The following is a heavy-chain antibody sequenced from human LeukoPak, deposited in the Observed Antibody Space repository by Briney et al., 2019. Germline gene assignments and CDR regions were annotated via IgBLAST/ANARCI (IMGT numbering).Heavy chain of an antibody. CDR1: GFTFNTHA. CDR2: ITSNGRTP. Sequence: PGESLRLSCEASGFTFNTHAMSWVRQAPGKGLEWVASITSNGRTPFYTDSVRGRFIISRDNSKNTLYLQMNSLRGDDSAVYYCAKDRPNFYETSGSYYKMKGDFWGQGSLVTVSS. V-gene: IGHV3-23*01. D-gene: IGHD3-10*01. CDR3: AKDRPNFYETSGSYYKMKGDF. J-gene: IGHJ4*02.